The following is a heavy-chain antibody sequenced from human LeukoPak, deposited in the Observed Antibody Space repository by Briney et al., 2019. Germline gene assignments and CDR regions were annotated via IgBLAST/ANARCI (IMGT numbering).Heavy chain of an antibody. D-gene: IGHD6-19*01. V-gene: IGHV3-23*01. CDR1: GFTFSNYA. J-gene: IGHJ1*01. CDR2: ISGSGGST. Sequence: GGSLRLSCAASGFTFSNYAMSWVRQAPEKGLEWVSAISGSGGSTYYADSVKGRFTISRDNSKNTLYLQMNSLRAEDTAVYYCAKHRQQWDQHWGQGTLVTVSS. CDR3: AKHRQQWDQH.